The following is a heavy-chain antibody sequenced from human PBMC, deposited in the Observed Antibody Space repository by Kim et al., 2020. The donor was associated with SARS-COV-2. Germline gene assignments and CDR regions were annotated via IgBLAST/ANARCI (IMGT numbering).Heavy chain of an antibody. CDR2: ISYDGSNK. J-gene: IGHJ4*02. Sequence: GGSLRLSCAASGFTFSSYAMHWVRQAPGKGLEWVAVISYDGSNKYYADSVKGRFTISRDNSKNTLYLQMNSLRAEDTAVYYCARTGYSSGWFPSDYWGQGTLVTVSS. D-gene: IGHD6-19*01. V-gene: IGHV3-30*04. CDR3: ARTGYSSGWFPSDY. CDR1: GFTFSSYA.